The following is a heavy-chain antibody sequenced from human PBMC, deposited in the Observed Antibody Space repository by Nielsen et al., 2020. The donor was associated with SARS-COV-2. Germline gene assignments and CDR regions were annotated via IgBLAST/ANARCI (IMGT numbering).Heavy chain of an antibody. J-gene: IGHJ6*02. CDR3: AKSVDTAMGGGYYYGMDV. V-gene: IGHV3-23*01. CDR1: GFTFSSYA. Sequence: GESLKISCAASGFTFSSYAMSWVRKAPGKGLEWVSAISGSGGSTYYADSVKGRFTISRDNSKNTLYLQMNSLRAEDTAVYYCAKSVDTAMGGGYYYGMDVWCQGTTVTVSS. D-gene: IGHD5-18*01. CDR2: ISGSGGST.